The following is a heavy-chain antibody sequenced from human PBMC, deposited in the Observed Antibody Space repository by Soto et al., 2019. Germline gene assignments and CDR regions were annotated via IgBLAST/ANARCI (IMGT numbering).Heavy chain of an antibody. Sequence: GGSLRLACAASGFTFSSQWMHWVLQHPGKGLVWVSRINSDGISTSYADSVKGRFTISRDNAKNTLYLQINSLRAEDTAVYYCATVYDFWTGYYVNWGLGTLVTVSS. CDR1: GFTFSSQW. CDR3: ATVYDFWTGYYVN. J-gene: IGHJ4*02. V-gene: IGHV3-74*01. CDR2: INSDGIST. D-gene: IGHD3-3*01.